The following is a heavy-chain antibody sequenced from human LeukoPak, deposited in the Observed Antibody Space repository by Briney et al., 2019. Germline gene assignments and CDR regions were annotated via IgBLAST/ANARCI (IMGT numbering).Heavy chain of an antibody. J-gene: IGHJ4*02. Sequence: GGSLRLSWAASGFTFSSYAMSWFRHSPGKGLEWVSAISGSGGSTCYADSVKGRFTISRDNSKNTLYLQLNSLRDEATAVYYCAKDLGIQLWEFDYWGQGTLVTVSS. CDR3: AKDLGIQLWEFDY. V-gene: IGHV3-23*01. CDR2: ISGSGGST. D-gene: IGHD5-18*01. CDR1: GFTFSSYA.